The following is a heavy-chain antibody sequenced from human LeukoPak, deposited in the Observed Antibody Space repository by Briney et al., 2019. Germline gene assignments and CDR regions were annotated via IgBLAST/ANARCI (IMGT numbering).Heavy chain of an antibody. CDR3: AREKPEWLQGYYFDY. CDR2: LSFDGTNK. J-gene: IGHJ4*02. D-gene: IGHD5-24*01. CDR1: GFTFSSYA. V-gene: IGHV3-30-3*01. Sequence: GGSLRLSCAASGFTFSSYAIHWVRQAPGKGLEWVAVLSFDGTNKYYADSVKGRFTISRDNSKNTVYLQMNSLRAEDTAVYYCAREKPEWLQGYYFDYWGQGTLVTVSS.